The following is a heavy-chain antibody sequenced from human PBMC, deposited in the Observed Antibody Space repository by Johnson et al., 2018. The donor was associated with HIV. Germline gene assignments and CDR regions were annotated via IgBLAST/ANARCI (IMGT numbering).Heavy chain of an antibody. V-gene: IGHV3-33*01. CDR2: IWNDGSNK. D-gene: IGHD2-15*01. CDR3: ARYCSGESCCRRSPIVSFDS. J-gene: IGHJ3*02. Sequence: QVQLVESGGGVVQPGRSLRLSCAASGFTFSNYAMHWVRQAPGKGLEWVAVIWNDGSNKNYADSVKGRFTISGDNSKNTLYLQMNRLRAEDTAVYYCARYCSGESCCRRSPIVSFDSGGKGSMVIVSS. CDR1: GFTFSNYA.